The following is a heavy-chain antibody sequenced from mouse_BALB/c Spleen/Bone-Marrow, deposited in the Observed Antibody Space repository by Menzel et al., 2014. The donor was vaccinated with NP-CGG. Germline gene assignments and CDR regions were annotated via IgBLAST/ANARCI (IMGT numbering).Heavy chain of an antibody. CDR1: GYTFTSYW. Sequence: QVQLQQPGAELAKPGASVKMSCKASGYTFTSYWMHWVKQRPGQGLEWIGYINPTTGYTEYNQKFKDKATLTADKSSSTANMQLSSMTYEDSAVYCCARWGQLGRRKGWFAYWGQGTLVTVSA. D-gene: IGHD3-1*01. J-gene: IGHJ3*01. V-gene: IGHV1-7*01. CDR3: ARWGQLGRRKGWFAY. CDR2: INPTTGYT.